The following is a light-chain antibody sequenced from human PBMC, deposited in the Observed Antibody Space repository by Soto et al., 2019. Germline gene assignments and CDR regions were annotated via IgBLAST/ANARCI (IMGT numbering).Light chain of an antibody. CDR3: QQYMSSVT. Sequence: EIVLTQSPGSLSLSPGQRATLSCRASQSVDTTFFAWYQKKPGQAPRLFIYGASKRATGIPDRFSGSGSGTDFTLIINRLEPEDFAVYYCQQYMSSVTFGQGTNVEIK. J-gene: IGKJ1*01. CDR2: GAS. CDR1: QSVDTTF. V-gene: IGKV3-20*01.